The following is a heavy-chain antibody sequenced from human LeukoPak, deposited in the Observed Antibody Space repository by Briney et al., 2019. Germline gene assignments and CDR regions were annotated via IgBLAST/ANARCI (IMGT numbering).Heavy chain of an antibody. Sequence: ASVKVSCKASGYTFTSYGISWVRQAPGQGLEWMGWISAYNGNTNYAQKLQGRVTMTTDTSTSTAYMELRSLRSDDTAVYYCARDRTPYGSGSYSDYWGQGTLVTVSS. CDR3: ARDRTPYGSGSYSDY. D-gene: IGHD3-10*01. V-gene: IGHV1-18*01. CDR1: GYTFTSYG. CDR2: ISAYNGNT. J-gene: IGHJ4*02.